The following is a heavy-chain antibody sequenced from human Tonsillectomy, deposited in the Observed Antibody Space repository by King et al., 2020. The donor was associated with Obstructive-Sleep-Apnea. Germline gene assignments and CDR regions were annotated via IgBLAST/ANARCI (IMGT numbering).Heavy chain of an antibody. J-gene: IGHJ5*02. D-gene: IGHD3-10*01. Sequence: QLVQSGAEVKKPGESLKISCKGSGYSFTSYWIGWVRQMPGKGLECMGTIYPGDSDTRYSPSFQGQVAISPDKSISTAYLQWSTMKASDTAMYYCARRGGYYGSGRNPHWFDPWGQGTLVTVSS. CDR3: ARRGGYYGSGRNPHWFDP. CDR1: GYSFTSYW. CDR2: IYPGDSDT. V-gene: IGHV5-51*01.